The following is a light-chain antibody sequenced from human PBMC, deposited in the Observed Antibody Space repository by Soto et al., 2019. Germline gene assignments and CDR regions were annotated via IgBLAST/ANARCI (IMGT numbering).Light chain of an antibody. Sequence: EIVMTQSPATLPVSPGERATLSCRASQSVSSNLAWYQQKPGQAPRLLIYGASTRATGIPARFSGSGSGTEFTLTISSLQSEDFAVYHCQQYNNWPPGTFGQGTKVEIK. J-gene: IGKJ1*01. CDR1: QSVSSN. CDR3: QQYNNWPPGT. V-gene: IGKV3-15*01. CDR2: GAS.